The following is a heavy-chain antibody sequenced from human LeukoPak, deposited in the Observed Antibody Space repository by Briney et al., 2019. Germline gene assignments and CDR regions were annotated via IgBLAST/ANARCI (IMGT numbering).Heavy chain of an antibody. CDR1: GGSISSSSYY. D-gene: IGHD3-10*01. Sequence: PSETLSLTCTVSGGSISSSSYYWGWIRQPPGKGLEWIGSIYYSGSTYYNPSLKSRVTISVDTSKNQFSLKLSSVTAADTAVYYCARLAGSYYYGSGSSRGLDYWGQGTLVTVSS. CDR3: ARLAGSYYYGSGSSRGLDY. V-gene: IGHV4-39*07. CDR2: IYYSGST. J-gene: IGHJ4*02.